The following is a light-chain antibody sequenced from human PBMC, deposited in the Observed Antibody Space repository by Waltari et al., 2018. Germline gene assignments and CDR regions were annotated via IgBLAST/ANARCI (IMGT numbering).Light chain of an antibody. J-gene: IGKJ4*01. Sequence: EIVLTQSPATLSLSPGERATLSCRASQCVSSYLAWYQQKSGQAPRLPIYDASNRATGIPARFSGGGSGTDFTLTISSLEPTDFAVYYCQQRSDWLLTFGGGTKVEIK. CDR2: DAS. V-gene: IGKV3-11*01. CDR1: QCVSSY. CDR3: QQRSDWLLT.